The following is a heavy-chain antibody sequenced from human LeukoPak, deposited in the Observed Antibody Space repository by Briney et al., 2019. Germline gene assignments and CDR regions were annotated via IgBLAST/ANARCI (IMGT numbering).Heavy chain of an antibody. V-gene: IGHV3-30-3*01. CDR1: GFTFSSYA. CDR3: ARDFLTWIQLWGYYFDY. J-gene: IGHJ4*02. D-gene: IGHD5-18*01. CDR2: ISYDGSNK. Sequence: PGGSLRLSCAASGFTFSSYAMYWVRQAPGKGLEWVAVISYDGSNKYYADSVKGRFTISRDNSKNTLYLQMNSLRAEDTAVYYCARDFLTWIQLWGYYFDYWGQGTLVTVSS.